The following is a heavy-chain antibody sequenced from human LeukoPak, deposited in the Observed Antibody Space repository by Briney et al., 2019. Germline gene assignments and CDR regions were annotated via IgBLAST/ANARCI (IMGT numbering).Heavy chain of an antibody. CDR2: INHSGST. CDR3: AGSYRWLVLDY. J-gene: IGHJ4*02. CDR1: GGSFSGYY. Sequence: PSETLSLTCAVYGGSFSGYYWSWIRQPPGNGLEWIGEINHSGSTNYNPSLKSRVTISVDTSKNQFSLKLSSVTAADTAVYYCAGSYRWLVLDYWGQGTLVTVSS. V-gene: IGHV4-34*01. D-gene: IGHD6-19*01.